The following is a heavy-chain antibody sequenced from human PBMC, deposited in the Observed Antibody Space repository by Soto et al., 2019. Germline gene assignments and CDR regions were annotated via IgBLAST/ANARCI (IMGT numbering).Heavy chain of an antibody. CDR2: IWYDGSNK. CDR3: AREYGSTAGAFDI. D-gene: IGHD3-10*01. Sequence: QVQLVESGGGVVQPGRSLRLSCAASGFTFSSYGMHWVRQAPGKGLGWVAVIWYDGSNKYYADSVKGRFTISRDNSKSTLYLQMNSLRAEDTAVYYCAREYGSTAGAFDIWGQGTMVTVSS. J-gene: IGHJ3*02. V-gene: IGHV3-33*01. CDR1: GFTFSSYG.